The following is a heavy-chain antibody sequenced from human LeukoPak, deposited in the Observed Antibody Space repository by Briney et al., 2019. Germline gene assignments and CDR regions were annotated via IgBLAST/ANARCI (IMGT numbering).Heavy chain of an antibody. CDR1: GGTFSSYA. V-gene: IGHV1-69*04. CDR3: ARDESGIAAAGTANDY. J-gene: IGHJ4*02. CDR2: IIPILGIA. Sequence: SVKVSCKASGGTFSSYAISWVRQAPGQGLEWMGRIIPILGIANYAQKFQGGVTITADKSTSTAYMELSSLRSEDTAVYYCARDESGIAAAGTANDYWGQGTLVTVSS. D-gene: IGHD6-13*01.